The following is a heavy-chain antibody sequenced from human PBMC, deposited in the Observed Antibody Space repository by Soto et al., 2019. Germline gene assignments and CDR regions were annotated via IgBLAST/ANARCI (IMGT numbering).Heavy chain of an antibody. CDR3: ARDLWGDAFDI. D-gene: IGHD7-27*01. CDR1: GYTFTGYY. Sequence: ASVKVSCKASGYTFTGYYMHWVRQAPGQGLEWMGWINPNSGGTNYARKFQGWVTMTRDTSISTAYMELSRLRSDDTAVYYCARDLWGDAFDIWGQGTMVTVSS. J-gene: IGHJ3*02. V-gene: IGHV1-2*04. CDR2: INPNSGGT.